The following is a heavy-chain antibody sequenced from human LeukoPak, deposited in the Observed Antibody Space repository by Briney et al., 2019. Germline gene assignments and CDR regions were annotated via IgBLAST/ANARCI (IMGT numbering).Heavy chain of an antibody. CDR3: ARVGYHYGSGSYCFDY. CDR1: GGSISSGGYY. V-gene: IGHV4-31*03. CDR2: IYYSGST. J-gene: IGHJ4*02. Sequence: PSETLSLTCTVSGGSISSGGYYWSWIRQHPGKGLEWIGYIYYSGSTYYNPSLKSRVTISVDTSKNQFSLKLSSVTAADTAVYYCARVGYHYGSGSYCFDYWGQGTLVTVSS. D-gene: IGHD3-10*01.